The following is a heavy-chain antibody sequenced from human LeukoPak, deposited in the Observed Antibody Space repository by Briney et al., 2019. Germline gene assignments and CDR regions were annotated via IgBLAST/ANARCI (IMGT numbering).Heavy chain of an antibody. J-gene: IGHJ6*02. Sequence: PGRSLRLSCAASGFTFSSYAMHWVRQAPGKGLEWVAVISYDGSNKYYADSVKGRFTISRDNSKNTLYLQMNSLRAEDTAVYYCARSRASLYYDFWSGYNYYGMDVWGQGTTVTVSS. CDR2: ISYDGSNK. V-gene: IGHV3-30-3*01. D-gene: IGHD3-3*01. CDR3: ARSRASLYYDFWSGYNYYGMDV. CDR1: GFTFSSYA.